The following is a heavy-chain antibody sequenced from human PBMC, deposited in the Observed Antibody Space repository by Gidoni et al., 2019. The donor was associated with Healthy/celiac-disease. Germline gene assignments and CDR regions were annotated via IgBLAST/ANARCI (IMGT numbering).Heavy chain of an antibody. Sequence: QVQLQEAGPGLVKPSETLSVTCTVSGGSSSSYYWSWLRQPPGKGLEWIGYIYYSGSTNYHPSLKSRVTISVDTSKNQFSLKLSSVTAADTAVYYCARLTYYYDSSGTTGWFDPWGQGTLVTVSS. CDR2: IYYSGST. V-gene: IGHV4-59*08. CDR1: GGSSSSYY. CDR3: ARLTYYYDSSGTTGWFDP. J-gene: IGHJ5*02. D-gene: IGHD3-22*01.